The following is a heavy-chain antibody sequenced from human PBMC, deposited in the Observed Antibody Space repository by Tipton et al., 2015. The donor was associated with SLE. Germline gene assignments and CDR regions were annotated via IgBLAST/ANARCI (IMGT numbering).Heavy chain of an antibody. CDR1: GGSISSSSYY. Sequence: GSLRLSCTVSGGSISSSSYYWGWIRQPPGKGLEWVSYISSSSSYTNYADSVKGRFTISRDNAKNSLYLQMNSLRAEDTAVYYCARGPQQWPLFFAYWGQGTLVTVSS. D-gene: IGHD6-19*01. CDR2: ISSSSSYT. CDR3: ARGPQQWPLFFAY. J-gene: IGHJ4*02. V-gene: IGHV3-11*06.